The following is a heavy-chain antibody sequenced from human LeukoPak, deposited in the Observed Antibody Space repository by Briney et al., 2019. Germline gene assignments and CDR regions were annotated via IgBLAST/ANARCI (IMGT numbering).Heavy chain of an antibody. CDR2: ISYDGSNK. CDR1: GFTFSSYA. CDR3: AKVTTVVGFGY. J-gene: IGHJ4*02. V-gene: IGHV3-30*04. Sequence: PGRSLRLSCAASGFTFSSYAMHWVRQAPGKGLEWVAVISYDGSNKYYADSVKGRFTISRDNSKNTLYLQMNSLRAEDTAVYYCAKVTTVVGFGYWGQGTLVTVSS. D-gene: IGHD4-23*01.